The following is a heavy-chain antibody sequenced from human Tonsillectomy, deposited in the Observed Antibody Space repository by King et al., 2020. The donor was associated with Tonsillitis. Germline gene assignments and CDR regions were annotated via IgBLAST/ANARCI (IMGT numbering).Heavy chain of an antibody. CDR2: IIPNLAGTMYGQGT. V-gene: IGHV1-69*01. CDR3: ATRTMSSGFFDA. Sequence: QLLLVQSESDVKRPGSSVKVSCKASGDNFSSSLISWVRQAPGHGFEWMGGIIPNLAGTMYGQGTMYGQKFQGRVTISADESTTTAYMELTSLTSDDTAVYYCATRTMSSGFFDAWGQGTLVTVSS. J-gene: IGHJ4*02. D-gene: IGHD3-3*01. CDR1: GDNFSSSL.